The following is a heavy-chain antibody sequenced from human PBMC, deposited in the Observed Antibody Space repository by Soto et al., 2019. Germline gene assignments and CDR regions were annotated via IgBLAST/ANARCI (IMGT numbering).Heavy chain of an antibody. CDR3: ARDFARQDIVVVPAATRGYYYYGMDV. V-gene: IGHV1-69*13. Sequence: ASVKVSCKASGGTFSSYAISWVRQAPGQGLEWMGGIIPIFGTANYAQKFQGRVTITADESTSTAYMELSSLRSEDTAVYYCARDFARQDIVVVPAATRGYYYYGMDVWGQGTTVTVSS. CDR1: GGTFSSYA. J-gene: IGHJ6*02. CDR2: IIPIFGTA. D-gene: IGHD2-2*01.